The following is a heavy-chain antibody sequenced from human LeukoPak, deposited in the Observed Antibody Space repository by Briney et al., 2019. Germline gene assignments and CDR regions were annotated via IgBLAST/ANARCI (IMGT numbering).Heavy chain of an antibody. CDR3: AQRYYYLNY. CDR1: GFTFVTYA. V-gene: IGHV3-23*05. CDR2: IGNSGSDT. D-gene: IGHD2-15*01. J-gene: IGHJ4*02. Sequence: GGSLRLSCAASGFTFVTYAMSWVRQAPGKGLEWVATIGNSGSDTYYTDSVKGRFTISRDNSKNTLYPQMNSLTAEDTAVYYCAQRYYYLNYWGQGTLVTVSS.